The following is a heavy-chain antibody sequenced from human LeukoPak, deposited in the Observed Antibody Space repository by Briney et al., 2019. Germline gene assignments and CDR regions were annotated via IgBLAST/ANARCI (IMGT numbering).Heavy chain of an antibody. CDR3: ARDQNYYDSSALGY. J-gene: IGHJ4*02. V-gene: IGHV3-11*04. Sequence: GGSLRLSCAASGFTFSDYYMSWIRQAPGKGLEWVSYISSSGSTIYYADSVKGRFTISRDDAKNSLYLQMNSLRAEDTAVYYCARDQNYYDSSALGYWGQGTLVTVSS. D-gene: IGHD3-22*01. CDR2: ISSSGSTI. CDR1: GFTFSDYY.